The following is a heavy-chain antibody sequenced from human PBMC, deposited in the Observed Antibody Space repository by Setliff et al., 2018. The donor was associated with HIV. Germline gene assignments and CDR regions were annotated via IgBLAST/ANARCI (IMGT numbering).Heavy chain of an antibody. D-gene: IGHD2-21*02. CDR2: MNQSGTT. J-gene: IGHJ4*02. Sequence: SETLSLTCSVYGTSYSDHYWSWVRQTPGKGLEWIGEMNQSGTTNYNPSLKSRVTMSIDTSERQFSLKLTSVTAADTAVYYCVRWYYCVSGACYRADYWGQGTMVTVSS. CDR3: VRWYYCVSGACYRADY. V-gene: IGHV4-34*01. CDR1: GTSYSDHY.